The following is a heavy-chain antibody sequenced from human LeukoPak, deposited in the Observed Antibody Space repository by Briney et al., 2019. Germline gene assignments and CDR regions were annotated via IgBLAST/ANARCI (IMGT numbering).Heavy chain of an antibody. CDR1: GGSTSSTNYY. V-gene: IGHV4-39*07. CDR3: ARLDCSSTSCYTFTNAFDI. Sequence: SETLSLTCTVSGGSTSSTNYYGGWIRQPPGKGLEWIGSISYSGSTYYNPSLKSRVTISVDTSKNQFSLKLSSVTAADSAVYYCARLDCSSTSCYTFTNAFDIWGQGTMVTVSS. CDR2: ISYSGST. D-gene: IGHD2-2*02. J-gene: IGHJ3*02.